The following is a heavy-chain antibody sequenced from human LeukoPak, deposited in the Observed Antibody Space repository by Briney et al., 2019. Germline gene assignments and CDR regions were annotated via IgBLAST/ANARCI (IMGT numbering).Heavy chain of an antibody. D-gene: IGHD3-22*01. CDR2: INAGNGNT. Sequence: ASVKVSCKASGYTFTSYATHWVRQAPGQRLEWMGWINAGNGNTKYSQKFQGRVTIIRDTSASTAYMELSSLRSEDTAVYYCAREVDSSGYYYYYYGMDVWGQGTTVTVSS. CDR3: AREVDSSGYYYYYYGMDV. CDR1: GYTFTSYA. J-gene: IGHJ6*02. V-gene: IGHV1-3*01.